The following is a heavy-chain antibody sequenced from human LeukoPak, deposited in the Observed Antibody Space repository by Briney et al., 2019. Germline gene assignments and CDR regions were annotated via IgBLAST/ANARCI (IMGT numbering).Heavy chain of an antibody. Sequence: PGGSLRLSCAASGFTFSSYGMHWVRQAPGKGLEWVAVIWYGGSNKYYADSVKGRFTISRDNSKNTLYLQMNSLRAEDTAVYYCARDRQVVPAAISPAWFDPWGQGTLVTVSS. CDR3: ARDRQVVPAAISPAWFDP. D-gene: IGHD2-2*02. V-gene: IGHV3-33*08. CDR2: IWYGGSNK. J-gene: IGHJ5*02. CDR1: GFTFSSYG.